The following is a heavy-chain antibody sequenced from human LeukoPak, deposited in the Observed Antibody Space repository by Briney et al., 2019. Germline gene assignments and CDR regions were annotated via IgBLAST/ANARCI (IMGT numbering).Heavy chain of an antibody. D-gene: IGHD2-15*01. J-gene: IGHJ4*02. Sequence: EASVKVSCKASGYTFTSYGISWVRQAPGQGLEWMGWISAYNGNTNYAQKLQGRVTMTTDTSTSTAYMELRSLRSDDTAVYYRARAFGYCSGGSCYSGSNFDYWGQGTLVTVSS. CDR3: ARAFGYCSGGSCYSGSNFDY. CDR2: ISAYNGNT. V-gene: IGHV1-18*01. CDR1: GYTFTSYG.